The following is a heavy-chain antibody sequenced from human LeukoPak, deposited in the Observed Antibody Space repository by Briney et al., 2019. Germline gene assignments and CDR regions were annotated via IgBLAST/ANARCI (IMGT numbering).Heavy chain of an antibody. V-gene: IGHV3-7*03. CDR3: ARKGYYGSGSYYNY. D-gene: IGHD3-10*01. CDR2: IKQDGSEK. Sequence: GGSLRLSCAASGFTFSSYWMSWVRQAPGKGLEWVANIKQDGSEKYYVDSVKGRFTISRDNAKNSLYLQMNSLRAEDTAVYYCARKGYYGSGSYYNYWGQGTLVTVSS. J-gene: IGHJ4*02. CDR1: GFTFSSYW.